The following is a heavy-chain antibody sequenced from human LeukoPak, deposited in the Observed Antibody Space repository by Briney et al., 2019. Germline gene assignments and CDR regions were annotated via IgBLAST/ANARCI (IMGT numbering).Heavy chain of an antibody. D-gene: IGHD1-14*01. V-gene: IGHV1-69*13. CDR2: IIPIFGTA. CDR3: ARFRPGFHRDWFDP. Sequence: ASVKVSCKASGGTFSSYAISWVRQAPGQGLEWMGGIIPIFGTANYAQKFQGRVTITADESTSTAYMELSSLRSEDTAVYYCARFRPGFHRDWFDPLGQGTLVTVSS. J-gene: IGHJ5*01. CDR1: GGTFSSYA.